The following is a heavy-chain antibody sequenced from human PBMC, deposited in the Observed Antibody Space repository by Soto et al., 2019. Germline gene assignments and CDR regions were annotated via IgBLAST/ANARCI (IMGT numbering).Heavy chain of an antibody. V-gene: IGHV1-69*06. CDR1: GGTFSSYA. Sequence: SVKVSCKASGGTFSSYAISGVRQAPGQGLEWMGGIIPIFGTANYAQKFQGRVTITADKSTSTAYMELSSLRSEDTAVYYCARTIAARPGYYYYGMDVWGQGTTVTVTS. J-gene: IGHJ6*02. CDR3: ARTIAARPGYYYYGMDV. D-gene: IGHD6-6*01. CDR2: IIPIFGTA.